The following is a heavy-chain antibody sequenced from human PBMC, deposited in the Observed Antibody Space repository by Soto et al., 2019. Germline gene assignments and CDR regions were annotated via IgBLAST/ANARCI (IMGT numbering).Heavy chain of an antibody. J-gene: IGHJ5*02. CDR1: GGSISSGGYS. CDR2: IYHSGST. CDR3: ASEAEGWFDP. Sequence: SETLSLTRAVSGGSISSGGYSWSWVRQPPGKGLEWIGYIYHSGSTYYNPSLKSRVTISVDRSKNQFSLKLSSVTAADTAVYYCASEAEGWFDPWGQGTLVTVSS. D-gene: IGHD6-19*01. V-gene: IGHV4-30-2*01.